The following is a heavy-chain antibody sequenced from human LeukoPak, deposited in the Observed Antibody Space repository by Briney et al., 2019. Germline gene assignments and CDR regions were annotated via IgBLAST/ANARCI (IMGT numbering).Heavy chain of an antibody. CDR3: ARAADGSLS. CDR2: INGDGSST. V-gene: IGHV3-74*01. J-gene: IGHJ4*02. D-gene: IGHD2-15*01. CDR1: GFTLSHYW. Sequence: GGSLRLSCAASGFTLSHYWMHWVRQGPDKGLVWVSLINGDGSSTTYADSVRGRFTISRDNARNTLYLQMSSLRAEDTAVYYCARAADGSLSWGQGVQVTVSS.